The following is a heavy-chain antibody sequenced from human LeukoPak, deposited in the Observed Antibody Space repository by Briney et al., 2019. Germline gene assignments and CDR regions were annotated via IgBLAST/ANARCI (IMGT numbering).Heavy chain of an antibody. CDR2: INPNSGGT. CDR1: AYTFTGYY. Sequence: GASVKVSCKASAYTFTGYYMHWVRQAPGQGLEWMGWINPNSGGTNYAQKFQGRVTMTRDTSISTAYMELSRLRSDDTAVYYCARDYSSGWYRVPYYFDYWGQGTLVTVSS. CDR3: ARDYSSGWYRVPYYFDY. J-gene: IGHJ4*02. D-gene: IGHD6-19*01. V-gene: IGHV1-2*02.